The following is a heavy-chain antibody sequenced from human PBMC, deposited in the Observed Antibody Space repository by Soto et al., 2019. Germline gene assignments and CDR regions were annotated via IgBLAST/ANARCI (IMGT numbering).Heavy chain of an antibody. J-gene: IGHJ6*02. Sequence: PSQTLSLTCAISGDSVSSNSAAWNWIRQSPSRGLEWLGRTYYRSKWYNDYAVSVKSRITINPDTSKNQFSLQLNSVTPEDTAVYYCARVQDIVVVPAATTIYGMDVWGQGTTVTVSS. CDR3: ARVQDIVVVPAATTIYGMDV. D-gene: IGHD2-2*01. CDR1: GDSVSSNSAA. V-gene: IGHV6-1*01. CDR2: TYYRSKWYN.